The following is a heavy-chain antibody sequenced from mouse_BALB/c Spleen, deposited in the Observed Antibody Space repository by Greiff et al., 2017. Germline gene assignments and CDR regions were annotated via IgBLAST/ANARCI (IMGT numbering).Heavy chain of an antibody. CDR2: ISYSGST. CDR3: ARETTVGYFDV. Sequence: EVQLQESGPGLVKPSQSLSLTCTVTGYSITSDYAWNWIRQFPGNKLEWMGYISYSGSTSYNPSLKSRISITRDTSKNQFFLQLNSVTTEDTATYYCARETTVGYFDVWGAGTTVTVSS. D-gene: IGHD1-1*01. V-gene: IGHV3-2*02. J-gene: IGHJ1*01. CDR1: GYSITSDYA.